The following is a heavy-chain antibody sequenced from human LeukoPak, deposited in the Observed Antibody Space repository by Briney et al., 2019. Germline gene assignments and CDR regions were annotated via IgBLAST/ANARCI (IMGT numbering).Heavy chain of an antibody. Sequence: PGGSLRLSCAASGFTVSSNYMSWVRQAPGKGLQWVSVIYSGGDTYYADSVKGRFTISRDNSKNTLYLQMNSLRAEDTAVYYCASAYGSGSYRLPRYWGQGTLVTVSS. CDR2: IYSGGDT. CDR3: ASAYGSGSYRLPRY. V-gene: IGHV3-53*01. CDR1: GFTVSSNY. D-gene: IGHD3-10*01. J-gene: IGHJ4*02.